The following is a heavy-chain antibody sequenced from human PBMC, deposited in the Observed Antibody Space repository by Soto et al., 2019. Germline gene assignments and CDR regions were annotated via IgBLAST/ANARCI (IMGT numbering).Heavy chain of an antibody. V-gene: IGHV3-48*03. CDR1: GLTFSSYD. J-gene: IGHJ2*01. CDR3: ASDGMKRRPDWYFGL. CDR2: ISRSGTTI. D-gene: IGHD1-1*01. Sequence: GGSLRLSCAASGLTFSSYDMNWVRQAPGKGLEWVSYISRSGTTIYYADSVKGRVTISRDNAKNSLYLQMNSLRAEDTAVYYCASDGMKRRPDWYFGLWGRGSLVTVSS.